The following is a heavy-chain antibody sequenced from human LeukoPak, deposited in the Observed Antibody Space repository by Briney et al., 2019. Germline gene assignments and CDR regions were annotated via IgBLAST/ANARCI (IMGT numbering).Heavy chain of an antibody. CDR3: ARRYDSSSSYFDY. V-gene: IGHV4-34*01. CDR1: GGSFSGYY. CDR2: INHSGST. J-gene: IGHJ4*02. Sequence: SETLSLTCAVYGGSFSGYYWSWIRQPPGKGLEWIGEINHSGSTNYNPSLKSRVAISVDKSKNQFSLKLSSVTAADTAVYYCARRYDSSSSYFDYWGQGTLVTVSS. D-gene: IGHD3-22*01.